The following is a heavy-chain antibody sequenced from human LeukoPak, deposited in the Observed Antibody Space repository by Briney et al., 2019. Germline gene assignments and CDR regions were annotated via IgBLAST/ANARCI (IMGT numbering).Heavy chain of an antibody. V-gene: IGHV4-39*01. CDR2: LYYSGST. D-gene: IGHD2-2*02. CDR1: GGSMSSSSYY. CDR3: ARHTYRFWFDP. Sequence: PSETLSLTCTVSGGSMSSSSYYWGWIRQPPGKGLEWIGSLYYSGSTYYNPSLKSRVTISVDTSKNQFSLRLSSVTAADTAVYYYARHTYRFWFDPWGQGTLVTVSS. J-gene: IGHJ5*02.